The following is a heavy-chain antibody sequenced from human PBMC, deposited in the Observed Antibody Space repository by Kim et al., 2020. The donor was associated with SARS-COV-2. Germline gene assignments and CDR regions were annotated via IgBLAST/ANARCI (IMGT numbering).Heavy chain of an antibody. D-gene: IGHD3-22*01. CDR2: IYYSGST. V-gene: IGHV4-39*01. CDR3: ASYDSSGSPLGDAFDI. J-gene: IGHJ3*02. CDR1: GGSISSSSYY. Sequence: SETLSLTCTVSGGSISSSSYYWGWIRQPPGKGLEWTGSIYYSGSTYYNPSLKSRVTISVDTSKNQFSLKLSSVTAADTAVYYCASYDSSGSPLGDAFDIWGQGTMVTVSS.